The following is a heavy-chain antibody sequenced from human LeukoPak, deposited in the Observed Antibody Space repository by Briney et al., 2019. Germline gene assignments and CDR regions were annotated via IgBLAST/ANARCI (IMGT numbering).Heavy chain of an antibody. D-gene: IGHD3-9*01. CDR3: ARGVGYFDWPHYYYYYMDV. V-gene: IGHV3-7*01. J-gene: IGHJ6*03. CDR2: IKQDGSEK. CDR1: GFTFSSYS. Sequence: GGSLRLSCAASGFTFSSYSMNWVRQAPGKGLEWVANIKQDGSEKYYVDSVKGRFTISRDNAKNSLYLQMNSLRAEDTAVYYCARGVGYFDWPHYYYYYMDVWGKGTTVTISS.